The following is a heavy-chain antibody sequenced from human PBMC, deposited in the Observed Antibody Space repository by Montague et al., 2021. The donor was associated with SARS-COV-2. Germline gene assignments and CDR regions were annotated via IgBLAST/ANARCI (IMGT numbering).Heavy chain of an antibody. J-gene: IGHJ6*02. CDR1: GGSVSSSSYY. D-gene: IGHD3-3*01. Sequence: SETLSLTCTVSGGSVSSSSYYWGWIRQPPGKGLEWIGSIYYSGSTYYNPSLKSRVTISVDTSKNQFSLKLSSVTAAATAVYYCASDSAASITIFGLVCRQQNARYYYYGMDVWGQGTTVTVSS. CDR3: ASDSAASITIFGLVCRQQNARYYYYGMDV. V-gene: IGHV4-39*07. CDR2: IYYSGST.